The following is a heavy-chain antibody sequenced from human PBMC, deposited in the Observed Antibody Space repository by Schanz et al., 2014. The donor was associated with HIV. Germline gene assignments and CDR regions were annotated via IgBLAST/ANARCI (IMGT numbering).Heavy chain of an antibody. CDR1: GFTFRNFG. CDR3: AREYYSRNWNWFDP. Sequence: QEQLVESGGGVVQPGKSLRLSCAVSGFTFRNFGMHWVRQAPGKGLEWVAVIRYDGTKIDYADSVKGRFTVSRDNSKNMLYLQMNSLRAEDTAVYYCAREYYSRNWNWFDPWGQGTLVTVSS. D-gene: IGHD6-13*01. V-gene: IGHV3-33*01. J-gene: IGHJ5*02. CDR2: IRYDGTKI.